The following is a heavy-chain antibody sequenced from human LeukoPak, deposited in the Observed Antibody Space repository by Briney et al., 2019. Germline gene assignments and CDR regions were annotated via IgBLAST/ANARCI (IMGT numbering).Heavy chain of an antibody. Sequence: PGGSLRLSCAASGFTVSSNYMSWVRQAPGKGLEWVSVIYSGGSTYYADSVKGRFTISRDNSKNTLCLQMNSLRAEDTAVYYCAKRALMGSGSYYYFDYWGQGTLVTVSS. CDR3: AKRALMGSGSYYYFDY. V-gene: IGHV3-66*01. D-gene: IGHD3-10*01. CDR1: GFTVSSNY. J-gene: IGHJ4*02. CDR2: IYSGGST.